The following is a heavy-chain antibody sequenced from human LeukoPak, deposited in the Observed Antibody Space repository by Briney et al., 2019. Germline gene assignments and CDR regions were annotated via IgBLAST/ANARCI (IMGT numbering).Heavy chain of an antibody. CDR3: TTGPSYGYEW. D-gene: IGHD3-16*01. CDR1: GMTFSKHW. CDR2: IKTDGRTT. Sequence: GGSLRLSCAASGMTFSKHWMHWVRQAPGKGLVWVSLIKTDGRTTIYADSVKGRFTIPRDTGKSTLYLQMNSLRHEDTAIYYCTTGPSYGYEWWGQGTVVTVSS. V-gene: IGHV3-74*01. J-gene: IGHJ4*02.